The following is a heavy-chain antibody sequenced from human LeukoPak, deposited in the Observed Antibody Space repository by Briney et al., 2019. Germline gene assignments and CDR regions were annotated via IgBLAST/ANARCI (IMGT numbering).Heavy chain of an antibody. CDR2: IYYSGYT. D-gene: IGHD3-16*01. CDR3: ARETSQKGAHYMDV. Sequence: PSETLSLTCTVSGGSISSYYWSWIRQPPGKGLEYIGYIYYSGYTNYNPSLKSRVTISVDTSKHQFSLKLSSVTAADTAVYYCARETSQKGAHYMDVWGKGTTVTISS. V-gene: IGHV4-59*01. J-gene: IGHJ6*03. CDR1: GGSISSYY.